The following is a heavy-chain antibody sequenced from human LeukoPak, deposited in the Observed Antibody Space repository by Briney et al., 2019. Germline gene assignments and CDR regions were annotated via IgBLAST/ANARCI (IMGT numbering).Heavy chain of an antibody. CDR3: GRIRSSIYEDASGTYRYNCFDP. V-gene: IGHV4-34*01. CDR1: GGSFSGYY. D-gene: IGHD3-10*01. CDR2: INHGGST. Sequence: PSETLSLTCVVYGGSFSGYYWSWIRQPPGKGLEWVGEINHGGSTNYNPPLKGRFTISIESSKNQFSLKLSSVTAADTAVYYCGRIRSSIYEDASGTYRYNCFDPWGHRTPVTVS. J-gene: IGHJ5*02.